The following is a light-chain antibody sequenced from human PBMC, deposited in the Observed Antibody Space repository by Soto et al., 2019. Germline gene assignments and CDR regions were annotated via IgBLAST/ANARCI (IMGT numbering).Light chain of an antibody. CDR3: QQYGSSGT. Sequence: EIVLTQSPGTLSLSPGERVTLSCRASQSVSNNYLAWYQQKPGQAPRLLIYAVSSRPAGIPARFSGSGYGTDFTLSINRLEPEDFAVYYCQQYGSSGTFGQGTKV. CDR1: QSVSNNY. J-gene: IGKJ1*01. V-gene: IGKV3-20*01. CDR2: AVS.